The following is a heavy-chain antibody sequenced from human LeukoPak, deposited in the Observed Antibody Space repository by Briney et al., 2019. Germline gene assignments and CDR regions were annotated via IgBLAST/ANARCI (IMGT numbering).Heavy chain of an antibody. V-gene: IGHV3-33*01. CDR2: IWYDGSNK. Sequence: GGSLRLSCAASGFTFSSYGMHWVRQAPGKGLEWVAVIWYDGSNKYYADSVKGRFTISRDNSKNTLYPQMNSLRAEDTAVYYCARGRNYVPFDYWGQGTLVTVSS. J-gene: IGHJ4*02. CDR1: GFTFSSYG. D-gene: IGHD1-7*01. CDR3: ARGRNYVPFDY.